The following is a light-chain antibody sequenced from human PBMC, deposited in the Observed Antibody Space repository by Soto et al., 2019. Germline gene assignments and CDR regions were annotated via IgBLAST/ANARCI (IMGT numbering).Light chain of an antibody. CDR1: QSVSSSD. V-gene: IGKV3-20*01. Sequence: EIVLTQSPGTLSLSPGDRATLSCRASQSVSSSDLAWYQQKPGQAPRLLIYGASTRATGIPDRFSGSGSGKDFTLTISRLEPEDFAVYYCQQYGGSPLYTVGQGTKLEI. CDR3: QQYGGSPLYT. CDR2: GAS. J-gene: IGKJ2*01.